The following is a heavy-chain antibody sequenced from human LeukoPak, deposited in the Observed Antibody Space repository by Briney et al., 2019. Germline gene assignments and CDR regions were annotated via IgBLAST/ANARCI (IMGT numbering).Heavy chain of an antibody. CDR3: ARDGGSGGRLFDS. D-gene: IGHD2-15*01. V-gene: IGHV4-59*01. Sequence: PSDTLSLTCTVSDVSFSTYYWSWIRQPPGKGLEWIGYIYYSGTTNYNPSLKSRVTISVDTSKNQFSLRLSSVTAADTAVYYCARDGGSGGRLFDSWGQGTLVTVSS. CDR2: IYYSGTT. CDR1: DVSFSTYY. J-gene: IGHJ4*02.